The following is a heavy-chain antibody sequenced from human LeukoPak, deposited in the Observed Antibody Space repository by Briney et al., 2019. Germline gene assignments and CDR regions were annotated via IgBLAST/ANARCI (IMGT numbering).Heavy chain of an antibody. CDR1: GGSFSGYY. CDR2: IYYSGST. D-gene: IGHD3-10*01. Sequence: SETLSLTCAVYGGSFSGYYWSWIRQPPGKGLEWIGSIYYSGSTYYNPSLKSRVTISVDTSKNRFSLKLSSVTAADTAVYYCARHRYYYRSGSYYGAPYYMDVWGKGTTVTISS. V-gene: IGHV4-34*01. J-gene: IGHJ6*03. CDR3: ARHRYYYRSGSYYGAPYYMDV.